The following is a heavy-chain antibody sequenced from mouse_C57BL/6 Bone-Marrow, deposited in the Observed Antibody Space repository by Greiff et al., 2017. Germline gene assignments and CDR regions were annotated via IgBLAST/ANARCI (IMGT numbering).Heavy chain of an antibody. J-gene: IGHJ3*01. CDR2: ISSGGSYT. V-gene: IGHV5-6*02. CDR1: GFTFSSYG. D-gene: IGHD2-4*01. CDR3: AGRGLRVAAWFAY. Sequence: EVKVVESGGDLVKPGGSLKLSCAASGFTFSSYGMSWVRQTPDKRLEWVATISSGGSYTYYPDSVKGRFTISRDNAKNTLYLQMISLKSEDTAMYYCAGRGLRVAAWFAYGGQGTLVTVTA.